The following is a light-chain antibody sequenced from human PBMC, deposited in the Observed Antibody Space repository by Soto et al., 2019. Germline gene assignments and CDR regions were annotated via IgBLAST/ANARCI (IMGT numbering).Light chain of an antibody. J-gene: IGLJ2*01. V-gene: IGLV2-8*01. CDR1: SSDVGGYNY. CDR2: DVS. CDR3: CSHAGSSAV. Sequence: QSALTQPPSASGSPGQSVTISCTGTSSDVGGYNYVSWYQQHPGKAPKVIIYDVSKRPSGVPDRFSGSKSGNTASLTVSGLQAEDEADYYCCSHAGSSAVFGGGTKLTVL.